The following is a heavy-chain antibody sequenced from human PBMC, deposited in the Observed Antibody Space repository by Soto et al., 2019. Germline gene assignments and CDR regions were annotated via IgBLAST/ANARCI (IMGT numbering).Heavy chain of an antibody. CDR2: IGVFNGNT. CDR3: AREQTSVFTSRDGMDV. D-gene: IGHD4-17*01. J-gene: IGHJ6*02. CDR1: GYTFKNYG. Sequence: WASVKVSCKASGYTFKNYGIGWVRQAPGQGLEWVGRIGVFNGNTNYAQKVQGRVTMTADTSTSTAYMELRSLRSDDTAVYYCAREQTSVFTSRDGMDVWGQGTTVTVSS. V-gene: IGHV1-18*04.